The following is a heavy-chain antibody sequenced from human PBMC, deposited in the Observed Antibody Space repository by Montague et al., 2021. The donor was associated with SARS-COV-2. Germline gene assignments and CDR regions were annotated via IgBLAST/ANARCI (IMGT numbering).Heavy chain of an antibody. Sequence: SETLSLTCTVSGGSISSSSYYWGWIRQPPGKGLEWIGSIYYSGSTYYGPSLKSRVTISVDTSKNQFSLKLSSVTAADTAVYYCARFPTSYYYDSKAAPATPDAFDIWGQGTMVTVSS. CDR1: GGSISSSSYY. CDR3: ARFPTSYYYDSKAAPATPDAFDI. D-gene: IGHD3-22*01. CDR2: IYYSGST. V-gene: IGHV4-39*01. J-gene: IGHJ3*02.